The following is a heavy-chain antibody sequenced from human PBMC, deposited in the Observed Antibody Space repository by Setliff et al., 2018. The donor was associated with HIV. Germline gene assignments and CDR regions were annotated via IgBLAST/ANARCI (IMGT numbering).Heavy chain of an antibody. CDR2: IYYSGST. CDR3: ARSEGIAWFDP. CDR1: GGSISSGDYY. J-gene: IGHJ5*02. D-gene: IGHD3-3*01. Sequence: SETLSLTCTVSGGSISSGDYYWSWIRQPPGKGLEWIGYIYYSGSTYYNPSLKSRVTISVDTSKNQFSLKLSSVTAADTAVYYCARSEGIAWFDPWGQGTLVTVSS. V-gene: IGHV4-30-4*02.